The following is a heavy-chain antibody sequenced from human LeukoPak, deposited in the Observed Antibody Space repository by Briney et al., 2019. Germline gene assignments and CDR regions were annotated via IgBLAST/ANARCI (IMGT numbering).Heavy chain of an antibody. CDR3: AREESDGGYVFNYFDY. CDR2: INSDGSST. V-gene: IGHV3-74*01. J-gene: IGHJ4*02. CDR1: GFTFSSYW. D-gene: IGHD5-12*01. Sequence: PGGSLRLSCAASGFTFSSYWMHWVRQAPGKGLVWVSRINSDGSSTSYADSVKGRFTISRDNAKNTLYLQMNSLRAEDTAVYYCAREESDGGYVFNYFDYWGQGTLATVSS.